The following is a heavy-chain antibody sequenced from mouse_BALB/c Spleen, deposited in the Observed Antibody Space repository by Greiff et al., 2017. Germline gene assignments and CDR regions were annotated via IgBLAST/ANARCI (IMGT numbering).Heavy chain of an antibody. Sequence: VQLQQSGGGLVQPGGSLRLSCATSGFTFTDYYMSWVRQPPGKALEWLGFIRNKANGYTTEYSASVKGRFTISRDNSQSILYLQMNTLRAEDSATYYCASYRYDAMDYWGQGTSVTVSS. V-gene: IGHV7-3*02. CDR2: IRNKANGYTT. CDR1: GFTFTDYY. D-gene: IGHD2-14*01. J-gene: IGHJ4*01. CDR3: ASYRYDAMDY.